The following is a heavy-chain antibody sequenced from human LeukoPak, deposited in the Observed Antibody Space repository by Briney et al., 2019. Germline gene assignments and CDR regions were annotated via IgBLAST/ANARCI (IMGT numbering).Heavy chain of an antibody. D-gene: IGHD1-14*01. J-gene: IGHJ4*01. V-gene: IGHV3-74*01. CDR3: VRGNLTGGIDY. Sequence: PGESLRLFSAASGFTFCSYWMHWVRQAPGKGLVWVSRISTDGSSTKYADFVEGRFTISRDNAKNTLYLQMNSLRAEDTAAYYCVRGNLTGGIDYWGEGTLPTVSS. CDR2: ISTDGSST. CDR1: GFTFCSYW.